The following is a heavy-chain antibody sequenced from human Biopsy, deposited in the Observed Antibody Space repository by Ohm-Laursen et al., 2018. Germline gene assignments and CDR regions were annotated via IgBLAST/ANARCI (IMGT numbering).Heavy chain of an antibody. Sequence: GTLSLTCTVSGASMTGYFWTWVRQPAGKGLEWIGHIYTIGDTTYNPSLESRVTMSLDTSKNQFSLKMTSLTAADTAVYFCAREDEGLLRALDLWGKGTMVTASS. D-gene: IGHD3-3*01. V-gene: IGHV4-4*07. CDR2: IYTIGDT. J-gene: IGHJ3*01. CDR1: GASMTGYF. CDR3: AREDEGLLRALDL.